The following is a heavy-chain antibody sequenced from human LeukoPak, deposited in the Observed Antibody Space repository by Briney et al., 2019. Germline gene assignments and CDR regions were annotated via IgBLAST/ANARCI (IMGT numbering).Heavy chain of an antibody. Sequence: GGSLRLSCVASGFTFSNYGMHWVRQAPGKGLEWVAVISYDETNKYYTESVKGRFTISRDQSKNTLYLQMNSLRVEDMAVYYCTQDVSNGYRSVNFDYWGQGILVTVSS. CDR3: TQDVSNGYRSVNFDY. J-gene: IGHJ4*02. D-gene: IGHD6-19*01. CDR2: ISYDETNK. V-gene: IGHV3-30*18. CDR1: GFTFSNYG.